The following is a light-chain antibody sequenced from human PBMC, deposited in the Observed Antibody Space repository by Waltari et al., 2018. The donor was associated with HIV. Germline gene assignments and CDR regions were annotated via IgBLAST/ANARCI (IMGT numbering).Light chain of an antibody. J-gene: IGKJ1*01. CDR2: AAS. CDR3: QQSYNTPRT. V-gene: IGKV1-39*01. CDR1: RSISYY. Sequence: DIQMTQSPSSLSASVGARVTISCRASRSISYYLTWYQQKPGVAPKVLISAASNLQSGVPSRFSGSGSGTDFTLTISSLQPEDFATYYCQQSYNTPRTFGQGTKVEIK.